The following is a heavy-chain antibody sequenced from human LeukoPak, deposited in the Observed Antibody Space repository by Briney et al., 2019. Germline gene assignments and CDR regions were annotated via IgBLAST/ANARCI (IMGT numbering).Heavy chain of an antibody. CDR3: ASSPSSVDTATY. Sequence: SETLSLTCTVSGGSISSSSYYWGWLRQPPGKGLEWIGSIYYSGSTYYNPSLKSRVTISVDTSKNQFSLKLSSVTAADTAVYYCASSPSSVDTATYWGQGTLVTVSS. CDR2: IYYSGST. V-gene: IGHV4-39*07. D-gene: IGHD5-18*01. CDR1: GGSISSSSYY. J-gene: IGHJ4*02.